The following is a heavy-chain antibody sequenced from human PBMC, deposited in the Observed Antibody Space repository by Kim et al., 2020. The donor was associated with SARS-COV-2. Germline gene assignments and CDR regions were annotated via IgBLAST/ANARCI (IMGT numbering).Heavy chain of an antibody. J-gene: IGHJ4*03. Sequence: GGSLRLSCIVSGFTFSKHAMSWVRQAPGKGLEWVSAISNSGSNTYYADSVKGRFTISRDNAENTLYLLMNSLRFEDTAVYYCAKDGQMAVTPGYFYSWG. CDR1: GFTFSKHA. V-gene: IGHV3-23*01. CDR3: AKDGQMAVTPGYFYS. CDR2: ISNSGSNT. D-gene: IGHD2-15*01.